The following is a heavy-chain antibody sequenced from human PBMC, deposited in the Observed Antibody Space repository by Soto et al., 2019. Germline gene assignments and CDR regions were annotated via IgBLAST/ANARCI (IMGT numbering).Heavy chain of an antibody. V-gene: IGHV4-4*02. Sequence: QVQLQESGPGLVKPSGTLSLTCAVSGGPITSDNWYNWVRQPPGKGLEWIGEILHSGATNYSPSLKSRVTISVDKSKNQFSLKLTSVTAADTAMYYCTKDHTGADAFDIWGQGTMVTVSS. CDR2: ILHSGAT. J-gene: IGHJ3*02. CDR1: GGPITSDNW. CDR3: TKDHTGADAFDI. D-gene: IGHD7-27*01.